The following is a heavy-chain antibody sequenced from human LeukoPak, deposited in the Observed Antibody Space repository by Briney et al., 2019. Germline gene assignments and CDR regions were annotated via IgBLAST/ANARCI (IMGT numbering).Heavy chain of an antibody. CDR2: INHSGST. V-gene: IGHV4-34*01. J-gene: IGHJ4*02. Sequence: TETLSLTCAVYGGSFSGYYWSWIRQPPGKGLEWIGEINHSGSTNYNPSLKSRVTISIDTSKNQFSLILSSVTAADTAVYYCARGLSDVYWGQGTLVAVSS. CDR3: ARGLSDVY. CDR1: GGSFSGYY.